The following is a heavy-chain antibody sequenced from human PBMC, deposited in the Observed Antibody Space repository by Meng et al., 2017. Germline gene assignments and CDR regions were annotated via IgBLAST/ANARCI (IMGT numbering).Heavy chain of an antibody. CDR3: ARAVIYGDRGSYCYYYYGMDV. J-gene: IGHJ6*02. CDR1: GFTPSSYE. CDR2: TSSSGSPI. D-gene: IGHD4-17*01. Sequence: GRSMRPSCAAAGFTPSSYEMNWVRQAPGKGLEWVSYTSSSGSPIYYTDSVKSRFCTSRDNAKNSLYLQMNSLRAEVTAVYYYARAVIYGDRGSYCYYYYGMDVWGQGTMVTVSS. V-gene: IGHV3-48*03.